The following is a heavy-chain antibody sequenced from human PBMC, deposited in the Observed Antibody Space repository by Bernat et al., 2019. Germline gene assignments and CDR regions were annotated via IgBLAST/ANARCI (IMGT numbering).Heavy chain of an antibody. V-gene: IGHV3-30-3*01. CDR2: ISYDGSNK. J-gene: IGHJ4*02. Sequence: QVQLVESGGGVVQPGRSLRLSCAASGFTFSSYAMHWVRQAPGKGLAWVAVISYDGSNKYYADSVKGRLTISRDNSKNTLYLQMNSLRAEDTAVYYCARDSFQLVYTPYYFDYWGQGTLVTVSS. CDR3: ARDSFQLVYTPYYFDY. CDR1: GFTFSSYA. D-gene: IGHD6-13*01.